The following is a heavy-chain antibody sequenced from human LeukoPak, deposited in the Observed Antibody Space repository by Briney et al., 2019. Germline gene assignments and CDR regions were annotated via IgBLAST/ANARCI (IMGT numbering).Heavy chain of an antibody. CDR2: ISYDGSNK. D-gene: IGHD6-19*01. V-gene: IGHV3-30*03. CDR1: GFTFRSYG. CDR3: ASIAVAASDY. J-gene: IGHJ4*02. Sequence: GGSLRLSCAASGFTFRSYGMHWVRQAPGKGLEWMALISYDGSNKYYADSVKGRFTISRDNSKNTLYLQMNSLRAEDTAIYYCASIAVAASDYWGQGTLVTVSS.